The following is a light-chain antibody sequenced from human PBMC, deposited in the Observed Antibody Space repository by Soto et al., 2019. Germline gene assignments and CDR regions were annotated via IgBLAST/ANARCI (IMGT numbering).Light chain of an antibody. J-gene: IGKJ1*01. CDR3: QQSYSTPWT. V-gene: IGKV1-39*01. Sequence: DIQMTQSPSSLSASVEDRVIITCRASQSISNHLNWYQQKPGKAPKLLIYDASTLQTGVPSRFSGSGSGTDFTLTISSLQPEDFATYYCQQSYSTPWTFGQGTKVDIK. CDR1: QSISNH. CDR2: DAS.